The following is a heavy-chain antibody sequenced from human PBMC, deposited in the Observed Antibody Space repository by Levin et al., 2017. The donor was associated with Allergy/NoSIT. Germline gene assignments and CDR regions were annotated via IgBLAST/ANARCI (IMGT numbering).Heavy chain of an antibody. CDR2: INSDGSST. J-gene: IGHJ4*02. Sequence: LSLTCAASGFTFSSYWMHWVRQAPGKGLVWVSRINSDGSSTSYADSVKGRFTISRDNAKNTLYLQMNSLRAEDTAVYYCARSYCSGGSCYPGHFDYWGQGTLVTVSS. CDR3: ARSYCSGGSCYPGHFDY. V-gene: IGHV3-74*01. CDR1: GFTFSSYW. D-gene: IGHD2-15*01.